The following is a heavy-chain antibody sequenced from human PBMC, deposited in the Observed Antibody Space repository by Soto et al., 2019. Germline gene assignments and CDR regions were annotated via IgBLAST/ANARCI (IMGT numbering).Heavy chain of an antibody. Sequence: QVQLVQSGAEVKKPGASVKVSCKASGYTFTSYGISWVRQAPGQGLEWMGWISAYNGNTNYAQKLQGRVTMTTDTSTSTAYMGLRSLRSDDTAVYYCARDELVRYGGNARGWFDPWGQGTLVTVSS. V-gene: IGHV1-18*01. CDR3: ARDELVRYGGNARGWFDP. J-gene: IGHJ5*02. D-gene: IGHD6-13*01. CDR1: GYTFTSYG. CDR2: ISAYNGNT.